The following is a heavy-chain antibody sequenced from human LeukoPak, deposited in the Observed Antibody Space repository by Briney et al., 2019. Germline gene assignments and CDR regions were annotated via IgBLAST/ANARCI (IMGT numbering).Heavy chain of an antibody. J-gene: IGHJ6*03. Sequence: GGSLRLSCAASGFTFSSFDMHWVRQPTGEGLEWVSTIGTASDTYFPGSVEGRFTLSRDNAKNSLYLQMNSLTAGDTAVYYCATGPPRGKYYYMDVWGKGTTVTVSS. CDR1: GFTFSSFD. D-gene: IGHD1-1*01. V-gene: IGHV3-13*01. CDR3: ATGPPRGKYYYMDV. CDR2: IGTASDT.